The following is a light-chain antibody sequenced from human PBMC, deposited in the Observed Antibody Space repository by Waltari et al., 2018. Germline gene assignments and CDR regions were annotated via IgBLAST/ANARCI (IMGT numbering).Light chain of an antibody. V-gene: IGKV3-20*01. CDR3: QQYASSVLYT. CDR2: VAS. J-gene: IGKJ2*01. CDR1: QSLGTNY. Sequence: DIVFTQYSGTLYLSPGDRASLSCKASQSLGTNYLAWYQLTPGQAPRLLIYVASSRTAGIPDRFSGSGSGTDFTLTISRLEPEDFAVYYCQQYASSVLYTFGQGTKLEIK.